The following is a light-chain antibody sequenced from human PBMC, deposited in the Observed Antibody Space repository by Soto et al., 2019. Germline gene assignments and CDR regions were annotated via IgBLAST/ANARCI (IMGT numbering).Light chain of an antibody. CDR3: RSYATSSPYV. CDR2: DVT. J-gene: IGLJ1*01. Sequence: QSVLTQPASVSGSPGQSITISCTGTSSDIGGYNYVSWYQQHPGKVPKLMIYDVTNRPSGVSNRFSGSKSGDTASLTISDLQAEDEADYYCRSYATSSPYVFGTGTKVTVL. CDR1: SSDIGGYNY. V-gene: IGLV2-14*01.